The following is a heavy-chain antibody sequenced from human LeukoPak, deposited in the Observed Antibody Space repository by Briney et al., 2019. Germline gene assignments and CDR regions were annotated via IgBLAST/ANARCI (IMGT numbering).Heavy chain of an antibody. D-gene: IGHD3-16*01. Sequence: GGSLRLSCAASGFTFSDYYMSWIRQAPGKGLEWVSYISSRGDNIYYADAVKGRFTISRDDAKNSQYLQMNNLRAEDTAVYYCTRVWGFHFDYWGQGTLVTVSS. V-gene: IGHV3-11*04. CDR1: GFTFSDYY. J-gene: IGHJ4*02. CDR2: ISSRGDNI. CDR3: TRVWGFHFDY.